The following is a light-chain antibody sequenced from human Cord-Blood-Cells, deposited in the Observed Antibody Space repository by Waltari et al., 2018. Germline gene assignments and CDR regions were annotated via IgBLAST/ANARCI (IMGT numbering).Light chain of an antibody. CDR3: AAWDDSLSGPDWV. J-gene: IGLJ3*02. V-gene: IGLV1-47*01. Sequence: QSVLTQPPSASGTPGQRVTISCSGSSSNIGSHYVSWYQQLPGPAPKLLIYRNNPRPSGVPDRFSGSKSGTSASLAISGLRSEDEADYYCAAWDDSLSGPDWVFGGGTKLTVL. CDR1: SSNIGSHY. CDR2: RNN.